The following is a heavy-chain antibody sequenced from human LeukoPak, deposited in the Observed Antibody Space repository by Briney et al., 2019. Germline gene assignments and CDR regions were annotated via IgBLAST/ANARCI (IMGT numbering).Heavy chain of an antibody. D-gene: IGHD6-13*01. Sequence: SETLSLTCTVSGGSISSASYYWGRIRQPPGKGLEWIGSIYYSGNTYYNPSLKSRVTISVDTSKNQFSLKLSSVTAADTAVYYCARRLGSSWAAGVYWFDPWGQGTLVTVSS. J-gene: IGHJ5*02. CDR2: IYYSGNT. CDR1: GGSISSASYY. CDR3: ARRLGSSWAAGVYWFDP. V-gene: IGHV4-39*01.